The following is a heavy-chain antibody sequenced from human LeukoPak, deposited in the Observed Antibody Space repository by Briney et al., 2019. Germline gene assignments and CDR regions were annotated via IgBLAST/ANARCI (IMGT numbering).Heavy chain of an antibody. D-gene: IGHD3-10*01. CDR2: INPNTGGT. J-gene: IGHJ6*03. CDR1: GYTFTGYY. CDR3: ARAARITMVRGGSYYYMDV. V-gene: IGHV1-2*02. Sequence: GASVKVSCKASGYTFTGYYMHWVRQAPGQGLEWMGWINPNTGGTKYAQNFQGRVTMTRDMSISTAYMELSRLRSDDTAVYYCARAARITMVRGGSYYYMDVWGKGTTVTISS.